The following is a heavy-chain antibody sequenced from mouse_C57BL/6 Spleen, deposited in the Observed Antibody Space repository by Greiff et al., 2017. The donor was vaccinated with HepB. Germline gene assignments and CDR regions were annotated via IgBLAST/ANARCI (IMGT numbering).Heavy chain of an antibody. V-gene: IGHV6-6*01. J-gene: IGHJ4*01. D-gene: IGHD2-1*01. Sequence: EVKLQESGGGLVQPGGSMKLSCAASGFTFSDAWMDWVRQSPEKGLEWVAEISNKANYHATYYAGSVKGRFTISRDNSKSSVYLQMNSLRAEDTGIENCTRRDDGNYGAMGYWGEGTSVTVSS. CDR1: GFTFSDAW. CDR2: ISNKANYHAT. CDR3: TRRDDGNYGAMGY.